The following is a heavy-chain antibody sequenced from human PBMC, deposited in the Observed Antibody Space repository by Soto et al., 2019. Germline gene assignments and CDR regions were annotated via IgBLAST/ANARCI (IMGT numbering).Heavy chain of an antibody. V-gene: IGHV4-39*01. Sequence: PSETLSLTCTVSGGSISSSPYYWGWIRQPPGKGLEWIGSIFYTGNTYFKPSLKSRVTISIDTSKNQFSLKVSSVTAADTAVYYCARHKAADDFYYYYYGMDVWGQGTTVTVS. D-gene: IGHD6-13*01. CDR3: ARHKAADDFYYYYYGMDV. CDR2: IFYTGNT. CDR1: GGSISSSPYY. J-gene: IGHJ6*02.